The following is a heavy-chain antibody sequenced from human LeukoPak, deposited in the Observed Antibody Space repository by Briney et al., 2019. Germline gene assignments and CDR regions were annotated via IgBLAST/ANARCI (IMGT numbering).Heavy chain of an antibody. CDR2: ISYDGSHQ. CDR1: GFTFSNYA. V-gene: IGHV3-30*01. J-gene: IGHJ4*02. D-gene: IGHD1-26*01. Sequence: PGGSLRLSCAASGFTFSNYAMHWIRQAPGKGLEWVAVISYDGSHQYSADSVKGRLTISRDNSRHTLYLQMNTLRPDDTAVYYCARARNGTLKYRGQGTLVTVSS. CDR3: ARARNGTLKY.